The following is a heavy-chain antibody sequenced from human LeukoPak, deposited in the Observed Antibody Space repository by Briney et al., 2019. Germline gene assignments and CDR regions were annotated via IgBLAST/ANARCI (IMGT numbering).Heavy chain of an antibody. Sequence: AGSLRLSCAAYGFTLNRYWMSWVRQAPGKGLEWVANINEDGGERHYVDSVKGRFTISRDNAKNSLYLQMNSLRAEDTAVYYCARGGNLENWGGRTLVTVSS. CDR1: GFTLNRYW. CDR3: ARGGNLEN. V-gene: IGHV3-7*01. D-gene: IGHD1-14*01. J-gene: IGHJ4*02. CDR2: INEDGGER.